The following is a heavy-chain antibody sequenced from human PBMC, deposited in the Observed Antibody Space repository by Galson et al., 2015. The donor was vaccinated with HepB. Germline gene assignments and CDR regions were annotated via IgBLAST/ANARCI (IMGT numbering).Heavy chain of an antibody. V-gene: IGHV3-9*01. CDR1: GFTFDDYA. CDR2: ISWNGGNI. J-gene: IGHJ4*02. Sequence: SLRLSCAVSGFTFDDYAMHWVRQAPGKGLEWVSGISWNGGNIDYADSVKGRFTISRDNAKNSLYLQMNSLRPEDTALYYCAKDGAFGARFFFYYWGQGTLVTVSS. CDR3: AKDGAFGARFFFYY. D-gene: IGHD3-16*01.